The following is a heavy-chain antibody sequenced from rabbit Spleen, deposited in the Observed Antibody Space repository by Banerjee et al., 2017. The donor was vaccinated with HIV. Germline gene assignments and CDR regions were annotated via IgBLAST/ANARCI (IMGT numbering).Heavy chain of an antibody. CDR1: GFSFSSGYD. Sequence: QQLVESGGGLVKPGASLTLTCKASGFSFSSGYDMCWVRQAPGKGLEWIACIGTGVGDTYYASWAKGRFTISQTSSTTVTLQVTSLTAADTATYFCARETWGSTGYYGLWGQGTLVTVS. CDR2: IGTGVGDT. D-gene: IGHD1-1*01. J-gene: IGHJ4*01. V-gene: IGHV1S40*01. CDR3: ARETWGSTGYYGL.